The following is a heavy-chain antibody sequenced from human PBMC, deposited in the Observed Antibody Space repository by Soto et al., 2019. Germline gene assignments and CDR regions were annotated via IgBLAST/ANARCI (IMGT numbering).Heavy chain of an antibody. D-gene: IGHD4-17*01. Sequence: QVQLVQSGAEVKKPGSSVKVSCKASGGTFSSYTIGWVRQAPGQGLEWMGRIIPILGIANYAQKFQGRVTITADKSTSTAYMELSSLRSEDTAVYYCARGAPDYGDYGGLFDYWGQGTLVTVSS. J-gene: IGHJ4*02. CDR2: IIPILGIA. CDR3: ARGAPDYGDYGGLFDY. V-gene: IGHV1-69*02. CDR1: GGTFSSYT.